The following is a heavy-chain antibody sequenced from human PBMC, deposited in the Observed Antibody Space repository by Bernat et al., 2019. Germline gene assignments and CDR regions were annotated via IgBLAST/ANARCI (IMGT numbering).Heavy chain of an antibody. J-gene: IGHJ6*02. CDR3: AGEVPAASYYYYYGMDV. CDR2: IYYGGNT. Sequence: QVQLQESGPGLVKPSQTLSLTCTVSGGPISGGNSCWDWIRQPPGKGLEWIGSIYYGGNTYHNSSLKSRVTISVDTSKNQFSLKLSSVTAADTAVYYCAGEVPAASYYYYYGMDVWGQGTTVTVSS. D-gene: IGHD2-2*01. CDR1: GGPISGGNSC. V-gene: IGHV4-39*01.